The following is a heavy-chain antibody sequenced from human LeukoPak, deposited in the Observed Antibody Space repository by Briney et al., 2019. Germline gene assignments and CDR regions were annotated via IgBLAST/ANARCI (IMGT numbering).Heavy chain of an antibody. Sequence: GGSLRLSCEASGFIFTDYWMTWARQAPGKGLEWVSAISGSGGSTYYADSVKGRFTISRDNSKNTLYLQMNSLRAEDTAVYYCAKENRYGDYLFDYWGQGTLVTVSS. CDR1: GFIFTDYW. D-gene: IGHD4-17*01. V-gene: IGHV3-23*01. CDR3: AKENRYGDYLFDY. CDR2: ISGSGGST. J-gene: IGHJ4*02.